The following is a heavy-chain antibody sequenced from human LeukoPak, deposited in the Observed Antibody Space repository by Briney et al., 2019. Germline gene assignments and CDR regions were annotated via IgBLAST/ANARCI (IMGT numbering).Heavy chain of an antibody. CDR2: ISSSSRYI. CDR3: ARRLVAALDGMDV. CDR1: GLTFSSYS. V-gene: IGHV3-21*01. J-gene: IGHJ6*02. D-gene: IGHD2-15*01. Sequence: AGGSLRLSCAASGLTFSSYSINWGRQAPGKGLEWVSSISSSSRYIYYADSVKGRFPIPGDTAKNSLYLQMNSLRAEDTAVYYCARRLVAALDGMDVWGQGTTVTVSS.